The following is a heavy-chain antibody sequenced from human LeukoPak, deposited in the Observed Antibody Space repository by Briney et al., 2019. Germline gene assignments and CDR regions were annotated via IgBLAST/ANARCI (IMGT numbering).Heavy chain of an antibody. CDR2: IYYSGST. D-gene: IGHD4-23*01. CDR1: GGSMSSYY. Sequence: SSETLSLTCTVSGGSMSSYYWSWIRQPPGKGLEWIGYIYYSGSTNYNPSLKSRVTISVNTSKNQFSLKLSSLTAADTAVYYCASSHPYGGNSFGAFDIWGQGTMVTVSS. V-gene: IGHV4-59*08. J-gene: IGHJ3*02. CDR3: ASSHPYGGNSFGAFDI.